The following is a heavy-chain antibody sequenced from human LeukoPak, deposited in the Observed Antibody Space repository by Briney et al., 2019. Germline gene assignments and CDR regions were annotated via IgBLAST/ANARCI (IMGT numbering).Heavy chain of an antibody. Sequence: SETLSLTCTVSGGSVSRSTYYWGWVRQPPGMGLEWIGSIFYSGTTHDNPSLKSRVTISVDTSKNQFSLKLSSVTAADTAVYYCARGRNRYYYGSGSYYDPRYFDYWGQGTLVTVSS. V-gene: IGHV4-39*07. CDR1: GGSVSRSTYY. CDR2: IFYSGTT. J-gene: IGHJ4*02. CDR3: ARGRNRYYYGSGSYYDPRYFDY. D-gene: IGHD3-10*01.